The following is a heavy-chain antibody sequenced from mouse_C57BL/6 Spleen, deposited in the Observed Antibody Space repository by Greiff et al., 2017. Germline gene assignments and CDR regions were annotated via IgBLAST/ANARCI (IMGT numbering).Heavy chain of an antibody. CDR2: IYPGSGST. CDR1: GYTFTSYW. J-gene: IGHJ2*01. CDR3: ARRVVTTTGYFDY. V-gene: IGHV1-55*01. D-gene: IGHD2-2*01. Sequence: VQLQQPGAELVKPGASVKMSCKASGYTFTSYWITWVKQRPGQGLEWIGDIYPGSGSTNYNEKFKSKATLTVDTSSSTAYMQLSSLTSEDSAVYYCARRVVTTTGYFDYWGQGTTLTVSS.